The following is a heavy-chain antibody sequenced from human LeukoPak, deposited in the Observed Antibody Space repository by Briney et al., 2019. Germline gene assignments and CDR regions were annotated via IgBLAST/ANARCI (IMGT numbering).Heavy chain of an antibody. V-gene: IGHV1-24*01. J-gene: IGHJ4*02. CDR3: ATAEVKSRYYDSSGFDY. CDR1: GYTLTELS. D-gene: IGHD3-22*01. CDR2: FDPEDGET. Sequence: GASVKVSCKVSGYTLTELSMHWVRQAPGKGLEWMGGFDPEDGETIYAQKFQGRVTMTEDTSTDTAYMELSSLRSEDTAVYYCATAEVKSRYYDSSGFDYWGQGTLVTVSS.